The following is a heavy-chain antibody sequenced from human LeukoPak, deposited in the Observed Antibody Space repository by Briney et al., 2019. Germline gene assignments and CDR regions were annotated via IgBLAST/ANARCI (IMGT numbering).Heavy chain of an antibody. CDR2: INPNSGGT. CDR1: GYTFTGYY. D-gene: IGHD1-26*01. V-gene: IGHV1-2*02. Sequence: AASVKVSCKASGYTFTGYYMHWVRQAPGQGLEWMGWINPNSGGTNYAQKFQGRVTMTRDTSISTAYMELSRLRSDDTAVYYCARGVVGAPIAFDIWGQGTMVTVSS. J-gene: IGHJ3*02. CDR3: ARGVVGAPIAFDI.